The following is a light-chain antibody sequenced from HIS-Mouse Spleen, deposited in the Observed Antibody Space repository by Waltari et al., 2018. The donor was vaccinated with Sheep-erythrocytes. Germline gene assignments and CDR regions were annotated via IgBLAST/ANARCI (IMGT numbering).Light chain of an antibody. Sequence: QSALTPPASVSGAPGQSITISCTGTTSDLGSYNLVSWYQQHPGKPPKLMIYEGSKRPSGVSNRFSGSKSGNTASLTISGLQAEDEADYYCCSYAGGSTPWVFGGGTKLTVL. V-gene: IGLV2-23*01. CDR2: EGS. CDR1: TSDLGSYNL. CDR3: CSYAGGSTPWV. J-gene: IGLJ3*02.